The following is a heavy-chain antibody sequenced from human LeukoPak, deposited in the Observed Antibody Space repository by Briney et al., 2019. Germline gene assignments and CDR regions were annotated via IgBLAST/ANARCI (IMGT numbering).Heavy chain of an antibody. CDR1: GFTFSSYA. V-gene: IGHV3-30-3*01. Sequence: GRSLRLSCAASGFTFSSYAMHWVRQASGKGLEWVAVISYDGSNKYYADSVKGRFTISRDNSKNTLYLQMNSLRAEDTAVYYCARAFTRGVVTAMPDYWGQGTLVTVSS. J-gene: IGHJ4*02. CDR3: ARAFTRGVVTAMPDY. D-gene: IGHD2-21*02. CDR2: ISYDGSNK.